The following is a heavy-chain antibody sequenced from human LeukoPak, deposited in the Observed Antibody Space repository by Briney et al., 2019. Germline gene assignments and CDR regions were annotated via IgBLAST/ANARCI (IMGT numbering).Heavy chain of an antibody. CDR1: GGSISNYY. D-gene: IGHD3-10*01. CDR3: ARDFMVRGYQVNYYYYYMDV. Sequence: PSETLSLTCTVSGGSISNYYWRWLRQPPGKGLEWIGYISDSGTTNDNPSPKSRVITSLDTSKNQFSMQLRSVTAADTAVYYCARDFMVRGYQVNYYYYYMDVWGTGATITVSS. V-gene: IGHV4-59*01. CDR2: ISDSGTT. J-gene: IGHJ6*03.